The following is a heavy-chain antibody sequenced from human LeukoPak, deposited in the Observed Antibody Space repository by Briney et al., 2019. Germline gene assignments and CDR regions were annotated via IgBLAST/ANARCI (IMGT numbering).Heavy chain of an antibody. CDR1: GFTFSSYA. D-gene: IGHD1-26*01. CDR2: IGGGGEST. CDR3: AKVLRGSQDY. Sequence: PGGSLRLSCAASGFTFSSYAMSWVRQAPGKGLEWVSTIGGGGESTYSAASVKGRFTISSDNSKHTLYLQMDSLRAEDTAVYYCAKVLRGSQDYWGQGTLVPVSS. J-gene: IGHJ4*02. V-gene: IGHV3-23*01.